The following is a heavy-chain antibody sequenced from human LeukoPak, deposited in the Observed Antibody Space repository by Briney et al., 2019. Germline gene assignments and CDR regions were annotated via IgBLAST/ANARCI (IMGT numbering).Heavy chain of an antibody. V-gene: IGHV4-34*01. J-gene: IGHJ3*02. CDR2: INHSGST. CDR3: AIPAGYSYGYGAFDI. D-gene: IGHD5-18*01. CDR1: GGSFSGYY. Sequence: PSETLSLTCAVYGGSFSGYYWSWIRQPPGKGLEWIGEINHSGSTNYNPSLKSRVTISVDTSKNQFSLKLSSVTAADTAVYYCAIPAGYSYGYGAFDIWGQGTLVTVSS.